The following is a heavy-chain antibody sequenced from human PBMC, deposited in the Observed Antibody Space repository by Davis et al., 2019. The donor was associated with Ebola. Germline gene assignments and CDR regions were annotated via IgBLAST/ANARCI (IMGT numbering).Heavy chain of an antibody. J-gene: IGHJ4*02. CDR2: INPSGGST. Sequence: ATSVKVSCKASGYTFTSYFMHWVRQAPGQGLEWMGIINPSGGSTSYAQKFQGRVTMTRDTSTSTVYMELSSLRSEDTAVYYCARRGVGGADPFDYWGQGTLVTVSS. V-gene: IGHV1-46*01. CDR3: ARRGVGGADPFDY. CDR1: GYTFTSYF. D-gene: IGHD1-26*01.